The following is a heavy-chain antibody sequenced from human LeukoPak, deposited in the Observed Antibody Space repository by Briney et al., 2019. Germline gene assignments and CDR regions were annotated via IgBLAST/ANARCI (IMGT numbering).Heavy chain of an antibody. CDR2: ISGSGGST. J-gene: IGHJ4*02. V-gene: IGHV3-23*01. CDR1: GFTFSSYG. CDR3: AKVSHGDYPLFDY. D-gene: IGHD4-17*01. Sequence: PGGSLRLSCAASGFTFSSYGMSWVRQAPGKGLEWVSAISGSGGSTYYADSVKGRFTISRDNSKNTLYLQMNRLRAEDTAVYYCAKVSHGDYPLFDYWGQGTLVTVSS.